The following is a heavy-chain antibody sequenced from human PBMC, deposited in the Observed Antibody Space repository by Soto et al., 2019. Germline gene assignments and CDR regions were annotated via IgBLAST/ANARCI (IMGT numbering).Heavy chain of an antibody. Sequence: XETLSLTCAFSVYSISSGYYWGWIRQPPGKGLEWIGSIYHSGSTYYNPSLKSRVTISVDTSKNQFSLKLSSVTAADTAVYYCARESIEDRGFEYWGQGTLVIVSS. J-gene: IGHJ4*02. D-gene: IGHD6-6*01. CDR3: ARESIEDRGFEY. CDR1: VYSISSGYY. V-gene: IGHV4-38-2*02. CDR2: IYHSGST.